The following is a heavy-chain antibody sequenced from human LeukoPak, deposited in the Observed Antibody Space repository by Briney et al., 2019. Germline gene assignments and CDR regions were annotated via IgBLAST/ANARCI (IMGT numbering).Heavy chain of an antibody. J-gene: IGHJ6*02. V-gene: IGHV3-30-3*01. Sequence: GGSLRLSCAASGFTFSSYAMHWVRQAPGKGLEWVAVISYDGSNKYYADSVKGRFTISRDNSKNTLYLQMNSLRAEDTAVYYCARDHPNPGPLSAAADIRADYYYYYGMDVWGQGTTVTVSS. D-gene: IGHD6-13*01. CDR2: ISYDGSNK. CDR3: ARDHPNPGPLSAAADIRADYYYYYGMDV. CDR1: GFTFSSYA.